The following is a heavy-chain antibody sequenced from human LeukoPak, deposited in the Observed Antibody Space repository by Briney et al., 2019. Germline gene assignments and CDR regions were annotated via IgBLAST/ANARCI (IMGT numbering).Heavy chain of an antibody. CDR1: GFTFDDYA. V-gene: IGHV3-9*01. D-gene: IGHD3-10*01. J-gene: IGHJ4*02. Sequence: GGSLRLSCAASGFTFDDYAMHWVRQAPGKGLEWVSGISWNSGSIGYADSVKGRFTISRDNAKNSLYLQMNSLRAEDTALYYCAKDTSYGSGSYYNAADYWGQGTLVTVSS. CDR2: ISWNSGSI. CDR3: AKDTSYGSGSYYNAADY.